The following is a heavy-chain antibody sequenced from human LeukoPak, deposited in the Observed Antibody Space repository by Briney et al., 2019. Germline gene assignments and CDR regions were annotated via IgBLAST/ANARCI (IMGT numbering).Heavy chain of an antibody. D-gene: IGHD3-16*01. CDR3: ARAAGATFGRS. Sequence: ASVKVSCKASGYTFTGYYMHWVRQAPGQGLEWMGIINPSGDSTNYAQKLQGRVTMTTDTSTSTAYMELRSLRSDDTAVYYCARAAGATFGRSWGQGTLVTVSS. CDR1: GYTFTGYY. V-gene: IGHV1-46*01. CDR2: INPSGDST. J-gene: IGHJ4*02.